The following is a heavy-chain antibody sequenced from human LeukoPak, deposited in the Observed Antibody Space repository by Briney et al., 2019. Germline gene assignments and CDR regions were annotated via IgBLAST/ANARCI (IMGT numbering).Heavy chain of an antibody. CDR2: TYPGDSDT. D-gene: IGHD3-22*01. CDR3: ARDRTPYYYDSSGGAFDI. J-gene: IGHJ3*02. V-gene: IGHV5-51*01. Sequence: GESLKISCKGSGYSFTSYWIGWVRQMPGKGLEWMGITYPGDSDTRYSPSFQGQVTISADKSISTAYLQWSSLKASDTAMYYCARDRTPYYYDSSGGAFDIWGQGTMVTVSS. CDR1: GYSFTSYW.